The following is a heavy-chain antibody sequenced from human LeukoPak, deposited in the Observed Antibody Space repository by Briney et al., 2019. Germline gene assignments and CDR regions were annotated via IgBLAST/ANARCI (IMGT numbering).Heavy chain of an antibody. D-gene: IGHD3-22*01. CDR2: IKSKTDGGTT. CDR1: GFTFSNAW. J-gene: IGHJ4*02. Sequence: GRSLRLSCAASGFTFSNAWMSWVRQAPGKGLEWVGRIKSKTDGGTTDYAAPVKGRFTISRDDSKNTLYLQMNSLKSEDTAVYYCTTELDIRPNHYWGQGTLVTVSS. V-gene: IGHV3-15*01. CDR3: TTELDIRPNHY.